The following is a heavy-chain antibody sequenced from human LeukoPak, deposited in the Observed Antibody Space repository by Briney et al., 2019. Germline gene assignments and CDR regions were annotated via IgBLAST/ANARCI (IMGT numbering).Heavy chain of an antibody. D-gene: IGHD1-1*01. Sequence: SVKVSCKASGGTFNHFGINWVRQAPGHGLEWLGRIIPILDLTKYAPKIQDRVTVTADKSTSTAYMELNSLRSEDTAVYFCARDSGRPPTSFDYWGQGTLVTVSS. V-gene: IGHV1-69*04. CDR3: ARDSGRPPTSFDY. CDR1: GGTFNHFG. J-gene: IGHJ4*02. CDR2: IIPILDLT.